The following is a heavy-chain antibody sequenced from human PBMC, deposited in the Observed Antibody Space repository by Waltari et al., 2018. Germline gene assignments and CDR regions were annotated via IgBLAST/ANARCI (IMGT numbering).Heavy chain of an antibody. Sequence: QVQLVQSGAEVKKPGSSVKVSCKASGGTFRSYAISWVRQAPGQGLEWMGRIIPIFGTANYAQKFQGRVTITADKATSTAYMELSSLRSEDTAVYYCAREGGRDGYIIPPVSWGQGTLVTVSS. CDR2: IIPIFGTA. CDR3: AREGGRDGYIIPPVS. V-gene: IGHV1-69*08. J-gene: IGHJ4*02. D-gene: IGHD5-12*01. CDR1: GGTFRSYA.